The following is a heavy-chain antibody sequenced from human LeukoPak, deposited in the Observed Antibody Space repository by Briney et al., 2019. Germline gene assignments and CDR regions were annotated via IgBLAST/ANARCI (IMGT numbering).Heavy chain of an antibody. V-gene: IGHV3-53*01. D-gene: IGHD5-18*01. J-gene: IGHJ4*02. Sequence: GALRLSCAASGVTVSNNYMTWVRQAPGKGLEWVSVIYSGGTTYYADSVKGRFTISRDNSKNTVYLQMNSLRAEDTAVYYCAREAGYSLDYWGQGTLVSVSS. CDR2: IYSGGTT. CDR1: GVTVSNNY. CDR3: AREAGYSLDY.